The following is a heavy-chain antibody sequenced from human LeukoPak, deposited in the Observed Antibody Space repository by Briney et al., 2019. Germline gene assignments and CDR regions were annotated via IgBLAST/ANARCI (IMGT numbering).Heavy chain of an antibody. D-gene: IGHD3-10*01. CDR2: ISSSSSYI. J-gene: IGHJ4*02. CDR1: GFTFSSYS. Sequence: GGSLRLSCAASGFTFSSYSMNWVRQAPGKGLEWVSSISSSSSYIYYADSVKGRFTISRDNAKNSLYLQMNSLRAEDTAVYYCARDWGSGSYYLSYFDYWGQGTLVTVSS. CDR3: ARDWGSGSYYLSYFDY. V-gene: IGHV3-21*01.